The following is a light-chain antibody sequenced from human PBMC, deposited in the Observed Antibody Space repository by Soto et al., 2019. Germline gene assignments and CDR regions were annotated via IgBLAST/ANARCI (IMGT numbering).Light chain of an antibody. CDR2: AAS. J-gene: IGKJ4*01. CDR1: QSISSY. V-gene: IGKV1-39*01. CDR3: QQSYRPLT. Sequence: DILMTQSPSSLYASVGDRVTITCRASQSISSYLNWYQQKPGKAPKLLIYAASSLQSGVPSRFSGSGSGTDFTLTISSLQPEDFATYYCQQSYRPLTFGGGTKVEIK.